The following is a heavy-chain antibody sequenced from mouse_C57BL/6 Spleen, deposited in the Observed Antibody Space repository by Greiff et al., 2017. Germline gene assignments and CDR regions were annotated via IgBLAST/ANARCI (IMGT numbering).Heavy chain of an antibody. J-gene: IGHJ3*01. Sequence: EVQVVESGAELVRPGASVKLSCTASGFNIKDDYMHWVKQRPEQGLEWIGWIDPENGDTEYASKFQGKATITADTSSNTAYLQLSSLTSEDTAVYYCTTSYGSSYRFAYWGQGTLVTVSA. CDR1: GFNIKDDY. CDR3: TTSYGSSYRFAY. CDR2: IDPENGDT. V-gene: IGHV14-4*01. D-gene: IGHD1-1*01.